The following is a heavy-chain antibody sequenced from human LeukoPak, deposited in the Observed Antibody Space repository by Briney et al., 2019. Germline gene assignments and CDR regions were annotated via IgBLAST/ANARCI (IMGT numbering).Heavy chain of an antibody. D-gene: IGHD3-22*01. CDR2: ISYDGSNK. J-gene: IGHJ4*02. V-gene: IGHV3-30-3*01. CDR1: GFTFSSYA. Sequence: QPGGSLRLSCAASGFTFSSYAMHWVRQAPGKGLEWVAVISYDGSNKYYADSVKGRFTISRDNSKNTLYLQMNSLRAEDTAVYYCARDYTYYYDSSGYCFDYWGQGTLVTVSS. CDR3: ARDYTYYYDSSGYCFDY.